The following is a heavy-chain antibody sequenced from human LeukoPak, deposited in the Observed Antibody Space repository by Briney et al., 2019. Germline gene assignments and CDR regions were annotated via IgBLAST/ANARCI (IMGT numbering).Heavy chain of an antibody. D-gene: IGHD2-15*01. V-gene: IGHV1-3*01. CDR1: GYTFTSYA. CDR3: ARERDGGYCSGGSCLVNWYFDL. CDR2: INAGNGNT. J-gene: IGHJ2*01. Sequence: ASVKVSCKASGYTFTSYAMHWVRQAPGQRLEWMGWINAGNGNTKYSQKFQGRVTITRDTFASTAYMELSSLRSEDTAVYYCARERDGGYCSGGSCLVNWYFDLWGRGTLVTVSS.